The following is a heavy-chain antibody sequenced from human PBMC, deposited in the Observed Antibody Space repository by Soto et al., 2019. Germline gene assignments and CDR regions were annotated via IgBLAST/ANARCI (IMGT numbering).Heavy chain of an antibody. J-gene: IGHJ4*02. Sequence: QLQLQESGSGLVKPSQTLSLTCAVSGGSISSGGYSWSWIRQPPGKGLEWIGYIYHSGSTYYNPSLKGRSTISVDRSKNRFSLKRGSVTAGDTAVYYCARARGVAATGAFDYWGQGPLVTVSS. CDR3: ARARGVAATGAFDY. D-gene: IGHD2-15*01. V-gene: IGHV4-30-2*01. CDR2: IYHSGST. CDR1: GGSISSGGYS.